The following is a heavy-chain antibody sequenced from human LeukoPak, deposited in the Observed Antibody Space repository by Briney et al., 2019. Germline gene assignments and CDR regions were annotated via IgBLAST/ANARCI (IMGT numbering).Heavy chain of an antibody. V-gene: IGHV5-51*01. CDR2: FYPGDSDT. CDR1: GYGFTSYW. J-gene: IGHJ4*02. D-gene: IGHD3-22*01. Sequence: GESLKISCKGSGYGFTSYWIGWVRQMPGKGLEWMGIFYPGDSDTRYSPSFQGQATISADKSISTAYLQWSSLKASDTAMYYCARITKDYYDSSGYNEYYFDYWGQGTLVTVSS. CDR3: ARITKDYYDSSGYNEYYFDY.